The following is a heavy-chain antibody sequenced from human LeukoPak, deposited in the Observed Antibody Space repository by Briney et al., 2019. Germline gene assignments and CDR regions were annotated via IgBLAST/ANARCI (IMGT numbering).Heavy chain of an antibody. CDR1: GFTISSYN. CDR3: ARDLLGYNYHYMDV. J-gene: IGHJ6*03. D-gene: IGHD3-16*02. V-gene: IGHV3-21*01. CDR2: ISSSSNYI. Sequence: PGGSLRLSCVASGFTISSYNMNWVRQAPGKGLEWISSISSSSNYIYYADSLKGRFTISRDNAKNSLYLQMNSLRGEDTAVYYCARDLLGYNYHYMDVWGKGTTVTVSS.